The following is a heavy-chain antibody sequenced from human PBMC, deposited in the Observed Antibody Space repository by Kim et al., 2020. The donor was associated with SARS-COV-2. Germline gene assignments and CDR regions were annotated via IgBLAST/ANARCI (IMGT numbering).Heavy chain of an antibody. CDR1: GFNFGDYA. D-gene: IGHD1-1*01. V-gene: IGHV3-49*03. CDR2: IRSKGYGGTT. Sequence: GGSLRLSCATSGFNFGDYAMSWFRQAPGKGLEWLSSIRSKGYGGTTEYAASVRGRSAISRDDSKSIAYLQMNSLTIEDTALYYCTRGPRSGSFAYWGQGALVTVSS. CDR3: TRGPRSGSFAY. J-gene: IGHJ4*02.